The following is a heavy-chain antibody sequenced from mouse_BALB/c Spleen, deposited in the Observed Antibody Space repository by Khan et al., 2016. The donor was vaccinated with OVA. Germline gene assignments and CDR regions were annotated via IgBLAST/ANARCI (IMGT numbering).Heavy chain of an antibody. Sequence: QVQLKQSGAELAKPGASVKMSCKASGYTFTSYWMHWVKQRPGQGLEWIGYINPSTGYTEYNQRFKDKATLTADKSSSTAYMQLSSLKSEDSAVYYCANHGSSSAWLTYWGQGTLVTVSA. V-gene: IGHV1-7*01. D-gene: IGHD1-1*01. CDR2: INPSTGYT. CDR1: GYTFTSYW. J-gene: IGHJ3*01. CDR3: ANHGSSSAWLTY.